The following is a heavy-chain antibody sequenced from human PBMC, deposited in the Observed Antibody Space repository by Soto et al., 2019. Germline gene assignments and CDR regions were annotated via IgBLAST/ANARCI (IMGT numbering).Heavy chain of an antibody. J-gene: IGHJ3*02. Sequence: QVQLQESGPGLVKPSQTLSLTCTVSGGSISSGDYYWSWIPQPPGKGLEWIGYIYYSGSTYYNPSFKSRVTISVDTSKNQFSLKLSSVSAADTAVYYCARRYCSGGSCTDAFDIWGQGTMVTVSS. CDR2: IYYSGST. CDR1: GGSISSGDYY. V-gene: IGHV4-30-4*01. D-gene: IGHD2-15*01. CDR3: ARRYCSGGSCTDAFDI.